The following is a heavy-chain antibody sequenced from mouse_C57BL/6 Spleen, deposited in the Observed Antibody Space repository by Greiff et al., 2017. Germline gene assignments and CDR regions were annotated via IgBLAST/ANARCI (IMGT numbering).Heavy chain of an antibody. J-gene: IGHJ2*01. CDR1: GYTFTSYW. Sequence: VQLQQPGAELVRPGTSVKLSCKASGYTFTSYWMHWVKQRPGQGLEWIGVIDPSDSYTNYNQKFKGKATLTVDTSSSTAYMQLSSLTSEESAVYYCARKRSTVVEDYFDYWGQGTTLTVSS. CDR2: IDPSDSYT. V-gene: IGHV1-59*01. CDR3: ARKRSTVVEDYFDY. D-gene: IGHD1-1*01.